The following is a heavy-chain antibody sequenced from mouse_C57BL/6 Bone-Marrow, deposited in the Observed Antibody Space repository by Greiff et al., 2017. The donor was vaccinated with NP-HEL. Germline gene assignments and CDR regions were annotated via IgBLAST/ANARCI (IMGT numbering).Heavy chain of an antibody. Sequence: VHLVESGAELARPGASVKLSCKASGYTFTSYGISWVKQRTGQGLEWIGEIYPRSGNTYYNEKFKGKATLTADKSSSTAYMELRSLTSEDSAVYFCARDYGRGDWFAYWGQGTLVTVSA. CDR3: ARDYGRGDWFAY. CDR2: IYPRSGNT. CDR1: GYTFTSYG. J-gene: IGHJ3*01. V-gene: IGHV1-81*01. D-gene: IGHD1-1*01.